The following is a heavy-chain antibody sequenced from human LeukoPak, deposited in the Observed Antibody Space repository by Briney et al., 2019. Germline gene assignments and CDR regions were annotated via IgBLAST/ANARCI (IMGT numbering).Heavy chain of an antibody. CDR3: AKGGGRRPGSLYYFDY. V-gene: IGHV3-30*02. J-gene: IGHJ4*02. CDR1: GFTFSSCD. Sequence: GGSLRLSCAASGFTFSSCDMHWVRQAPGKGLEWVAFIRYDGSNKYYADSVKGRFTISRDNSKNTLYLQMNSLRSEDTAVYYCAKGGGRRPGSLYYFDYWGQGTLVTVSS. D-gene: IGHD1-26*01. CDR2: IRYDGSNK.